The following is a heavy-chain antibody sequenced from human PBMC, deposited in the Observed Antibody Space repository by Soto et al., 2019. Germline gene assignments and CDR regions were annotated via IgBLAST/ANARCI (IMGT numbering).Heavy chain of an antibody. CDR3: ARAPFYFFDY. V-gene: IGHV5-10-1*01. CDR2: IDPSDSQT. CDR1: GYSFAGYW. Sequence: GESLKISCKGSGYSFAGYWITWVRQMPGKGLEWMGRIDPSDSQTYYSPSFRGHVTISAAKSITTVFLQWSSLRASDTAVYYCARAPFYFFDYWGQGTQVTVSS. J-gene: IGHJ4*02. D-gene: IGHD3-3*01.